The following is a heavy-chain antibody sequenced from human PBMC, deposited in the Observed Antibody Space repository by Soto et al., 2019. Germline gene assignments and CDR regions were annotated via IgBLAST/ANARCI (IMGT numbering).Heavy chain of an antibody. CDR2: ISGIGGST. D-gene: IGHD6-13*01. CDR3: ARGSSGYISSWYYFDY. CDR1: GFTFTDYA. Sequence: EVQLLESGGGLVQPGGSLRLSCAASGFTFTDYALSWVRQAPGKGLEWVATISGIGGSTYLADSVKGRLSISRDNSKNTVSLLMNSLRDEDTAVYFCARGSSGYISSWYYFDYWGRGTLVTVSS. J-gene: IGHJ4*02. V-gene: IGHV3-23*01.